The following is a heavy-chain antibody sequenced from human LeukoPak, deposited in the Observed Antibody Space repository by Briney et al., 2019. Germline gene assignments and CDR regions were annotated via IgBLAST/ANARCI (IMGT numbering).Heavy chain of an antibody. CDR3: ASFSSSWTDAFDI. CDR2: ISSSSSTI. D-gene: IGHD6-13*01. V-gene: IGHV3-48*01. CDR1: GFTFSSYS. Sequence: GGSLRLSCAASGFTFSSYSMNWVRQAPGKGLEWVSYISSSSSTIYYADSVKGRFTISRDNAKNSLYLQMNSLRAEDTAVYYCASFSSSWTDAFDIWGQGTMVTVSS. J-gene: IGHJ3*02.